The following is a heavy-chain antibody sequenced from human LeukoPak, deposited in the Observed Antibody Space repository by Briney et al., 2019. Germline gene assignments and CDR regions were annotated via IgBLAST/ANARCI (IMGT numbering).Heavy chain of an antibody. D-gene: IGHD3-9*01. Sequence: SVKVSCKASGGTFSSYAISWVRQAPGQGLEWMGGIIPIFGTANYAQKFQGRVTITADKSTSTAYMELSSLRSEDTAVYYCARSSGTYYDILTGYYLFDYWGQGALVTVSS. CDR1: GGTFSSYA. CDR2: IIPIFGTA. J-gene: IGHJ4*02. CDR3: ARSSGTYYDILTGYYLFDY. V-gene: IGHV1-69*06.